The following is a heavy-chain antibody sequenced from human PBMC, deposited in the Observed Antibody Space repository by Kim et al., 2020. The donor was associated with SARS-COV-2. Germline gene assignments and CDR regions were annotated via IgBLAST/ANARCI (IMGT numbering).Heavy chain of an antibody. J-gene: IGHJ4*02. Sequence: ASVKVSCKASGYTFTGYYMHWVRQEPGQGLEWMGWINPNSGGTNYAQKFQGRVTMTRDTSISTAYMELSRLRSDDTAVYYCAREWQWPNYFDYWGQGTLVTVSS. V-gene: IGHV1-2*02. D-gene: IGHD6-19*01. CDR3: AREWQWPNYFDY. CDR2: INPNSGGT. CDR1: GYTFTGYY.